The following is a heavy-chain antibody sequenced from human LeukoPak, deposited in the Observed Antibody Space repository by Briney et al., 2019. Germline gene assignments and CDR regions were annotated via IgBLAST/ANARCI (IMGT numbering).Heavy chain of an antibody. CDR3: AKARYCSGGSCYSDY. Sequence: PGGSLRLSCAASGLTFTSYAMNWVRQAPGRGLEWVSGISGSGGSTYYADSVRGRFTISRDNSKNTLYLQMNSLRAEDTAVYYCAKARYCSGGSCYSDYWGQGTLVTVSS. CDR1: GLTFTSYA. D-gene: IGHD2-15*01. CDR2: ISGSGGST. J-gene: IGHJ4*02. V-gene: IGHV3-23*01.